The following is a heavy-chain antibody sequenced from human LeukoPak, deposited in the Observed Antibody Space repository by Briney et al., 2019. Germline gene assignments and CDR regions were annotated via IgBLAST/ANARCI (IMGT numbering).Heavy chain of an antibody. CDR2: IKQDGSAK. CDR3: ARDSRRILPSD. V-gene: IGHV3-7*01. D-gene: IGHD2-15*01. CDR1: GFTFSNYW. J-gene: IGHJ4*02. Sequence: GGSLRLSCAASGFTFSNYWMNWVRQAPGKGLEWVANIKQDGSAKYCVDSVKGRFTISRDNAKNSLYLQMNSLGAEDTAVYYCARDSRRILPSDWGQGTLVTVSS.